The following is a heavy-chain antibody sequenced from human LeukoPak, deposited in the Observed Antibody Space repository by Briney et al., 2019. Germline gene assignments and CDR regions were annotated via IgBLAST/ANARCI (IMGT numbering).Heavy chain of an antibody. Sequence: PGGSLRLSCAASGFTFSSYAMSWVRQAPGKGLEWVSAISGSGGTTYYADSVKGRFTISRDSSKNTLYLQMSSLRAEDSAVYYCAKDPEYSSGWYLDYWGQGTLVTVSS. CDR2: ISGSGGTT. CDR1: GFTFSSYA. J-gene: IGHJ4*02. V-gene: IGHV3-23*01. CDR3: AKDPEYSSGWYLDY. D-gene: IGHD6-19*01.